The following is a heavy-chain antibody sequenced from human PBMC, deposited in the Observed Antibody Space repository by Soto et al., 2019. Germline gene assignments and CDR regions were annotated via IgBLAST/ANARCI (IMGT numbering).Heavy chain of an antibody. CDR1: GFTFSSFG. J-gene: IGHJ6*02. Sequence: GGSLRLSCAASGFTFSSFGMHWVRQAPGKGLEWVAVISFDGSKKYYADSVKGRFTISRDNSKNTLFLQVNSLRAEDTAVYYCAKDSTGDYYGMDVWGQGTTVTVSS. CDR3: AKDSTGDYYGMDV. CDR2: ISFDGSKK. V-gene: IGHV3-30*18. D-gene: IGHD1-26*01.